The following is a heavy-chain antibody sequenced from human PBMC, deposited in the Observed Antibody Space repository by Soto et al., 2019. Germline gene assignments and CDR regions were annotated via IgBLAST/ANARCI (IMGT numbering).Heavy chain of an antibody. CDR2: IYYSGST. V-gene: IGHV4-39*01. Sequence: SETLSLTCTVSGGSISSSSYYWGWIRQPPGKGLEWIGSIYYSGSTYYNPSLKSRVTISVDTSKNQFSLKLSSVTAADTAVYYCALTQLIYDSRAYQLTYNWFDPWGQGTLVTVSS. D-gene: IGHD3-22*01. CDR3: ALTQLIYDSRAYQLTYNWFDP. J-gene: IGHJ5*02. CDR1: GGSISSSSYY.